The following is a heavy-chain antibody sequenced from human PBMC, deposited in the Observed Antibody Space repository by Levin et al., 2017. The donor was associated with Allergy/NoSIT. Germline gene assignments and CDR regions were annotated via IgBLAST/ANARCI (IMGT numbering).Heavy chain of an antibody. CDR2: IIPIFGTA. CDR1: GGTFSSYA. J-gene: IGHJ6*02. Sequence: SVKVSCKASGGTFSSYAISWVRQAPGQGLEWMGGIIPIFGTANYAQKFQGRVTITADESTSTAYMELSSLRSEDTAVYYCASSRSSDYYYYGMDVWGQGTTVTVSS. D-gene: IGHD6-6*01. V-gene: IGHV1-69*13. CDR3: ASSRSSDYYYYGMDV.